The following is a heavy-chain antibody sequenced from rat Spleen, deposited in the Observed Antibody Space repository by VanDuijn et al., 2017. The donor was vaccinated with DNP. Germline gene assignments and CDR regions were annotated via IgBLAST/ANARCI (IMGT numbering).Heavy chain of an antibody. CDR2: IWAGGST. Sequence: QVQLKESGPGLMQPSETLSLTCTVSGFSLTSNGVGWVRQPLGKGLVWMGTIWAGGSTNYNSAVQSRLSISRDNSKSQVFLKMNRLQTDDTAIYFCTNNNYYWGQGVMVTVSS. V-gene: IGHV2-72*01. CDR3: TNNNYY. D-gene: IGHD1-10*01. CDR1: GFSLTSNG. J-gene: IGHJ2*01.